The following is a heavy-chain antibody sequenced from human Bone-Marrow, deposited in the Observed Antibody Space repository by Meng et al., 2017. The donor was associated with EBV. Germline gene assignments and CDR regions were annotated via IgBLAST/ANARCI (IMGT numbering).Heavy chain of an antibody. D-gene: IGHD3-10*01. V-gene: IGHV3-11*01. Sequence: QGRRVGVGGGLVKPGGSLRLTCAASGFTLSDYYMSWIRQAPGKGLEWVSHISNSGSIIYYAASVKGRFTISRDNAKNSLYLQMSSLRAEDTAVYYCASYHGSGSSIDYWGQGTLVTVSS. CDR3: ASYHGSGSSIDY. J-gene: IGHJ4*02. CDR2: ISNSGSII. CDR1: GFTLSDYY.